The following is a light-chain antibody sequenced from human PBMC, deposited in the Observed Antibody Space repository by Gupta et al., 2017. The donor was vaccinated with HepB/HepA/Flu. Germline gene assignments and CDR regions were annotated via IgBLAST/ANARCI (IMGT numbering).Light chain of an antibody. Sequence: EIVLTQSPGTRSLSPGERATLSCRASQSISSSYLAWYQQKPGQAPRLLIYGASSRAAGVPDRFSGSGSGRDFSLTISRLEPEDFAVYFCHQYGTSPGTFGQGTKVEI. J-gene: IGKJ1*01. CDR3: HQYGTSPGT. CDR2: GAS. V-gene: IGKV3-20*01. CDR1: QSISSSY.